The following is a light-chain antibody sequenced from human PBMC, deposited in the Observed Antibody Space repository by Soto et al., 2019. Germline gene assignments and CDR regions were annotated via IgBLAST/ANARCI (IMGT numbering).Light chain of an antibody. V-gene: IGKV3-15*01. CDR1: QSVSSN. J-gene: IGKJ3*01. Sequence: EIVMTQSPATLSVSPGERATLSCRASQSVSSNLAWYQQKPGQAPRLLIYGASTRATGIPARFSGSGSGTEFTLTISSLQSEDFAVYYCKQYNNWPRVFGPGTKVDIK. CDR3: KQYNNWPRV. CDR2: GAS.